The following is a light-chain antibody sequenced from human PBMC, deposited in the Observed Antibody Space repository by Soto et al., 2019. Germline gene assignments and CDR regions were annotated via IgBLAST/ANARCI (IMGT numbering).Light chain of an antibody. CDR1: QSISSY. CDR2: AAS. CDR3: QQYDRLPIT. V-gene: IGKV1-39*01. J-gene: IGKJ5*01. Sequence: DIQMTQSPSSLSASVGDRVTITCRASQSISSYLNWYQQKPGKAPKLLIYAASSLQSGVPSRFSGSGSGTDFTLTISSLQPEDIAAYYCQQYDRLPITFGQGTRLEI.